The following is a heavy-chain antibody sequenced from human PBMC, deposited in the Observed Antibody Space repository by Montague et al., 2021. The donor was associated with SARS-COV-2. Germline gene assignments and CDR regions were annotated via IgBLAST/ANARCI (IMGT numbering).Heavy chain of an antibody. CDR1: GFTFSLWS. D-gene: IGHD4-17*01. CDR3: AKQNGDFQNWIDP. V-gene: IGHV3-23*01. CDR2: ITDSGGST. J-gene: IGHJ5*02. Sequence: SLRLSCVASGFTFSLWSMSWVRQAPGKGLEWVSTITDSGGSTYYADSVRGRFTISRDNSKNTLYLQMNSLRAEDTAVYYCAKQNGDFQNWIDPWGQGTLVTVSS.